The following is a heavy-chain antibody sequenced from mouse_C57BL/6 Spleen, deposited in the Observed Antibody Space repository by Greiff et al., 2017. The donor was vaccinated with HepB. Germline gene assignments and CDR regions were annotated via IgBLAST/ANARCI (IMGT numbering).Heavy chain of an antibody. D-gene: IGHD2-5*01. Sequence: QVQLQQPGAELVKPGASVKLSCKASGYTFTSYWMHWVKQRPGQGLEWIGMIHPNSGSTNYNEKFKSKATLTVDKSSSTAYMQLSSLTSEDSAVYYCARGGYSNYLYCFDYWGQGTTLTVSS. V-gene: IGHV1-64*01. CDR2: IHPNSGST. J-gene: IGHJ2*01. CDR1: GYTFTSYW. CDR3: ARGGYSNYLYCFDY.